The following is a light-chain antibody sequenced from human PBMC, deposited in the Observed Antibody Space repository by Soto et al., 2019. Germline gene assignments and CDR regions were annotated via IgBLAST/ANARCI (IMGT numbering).Light chain of an antibody. J-gene: IGLJ3*02. CDR1: SSNIGAGYD. V-gene: IGLV1-40*01. Sequence: QSALTQPPSVSGAPGQRVTISCTGSSSNIGAGYDVHWYQQVPGTAPKLLMYGNTNRPSGVPDRFSGSKSGTSASLAITGLQAEDEAEYYCQSYDSSLGDSVFGGGTKLTVL. CDR2: GNT. CDR3: QSYDSSLGDSV.